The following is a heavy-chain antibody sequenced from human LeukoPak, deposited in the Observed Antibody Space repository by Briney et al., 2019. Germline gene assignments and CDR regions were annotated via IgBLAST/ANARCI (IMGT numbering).Heavy chain of an antibody. Sequence: GGSLRLSCAASGFTFSSYSMNWVRQAPGKGLEWVSYISSSSSTIYYADSVRGRFTISRDNAKNSLFLQMNSLRAEDTAVYYCARAAVTSSYYYSYYMDVWGKGSTDTVSS. V-gene: IGHV3-48*01. J-gene: IGHJ6*03. CDR3: ARAAVTSSYYYSYYMDV. CDR1: GFTFSSYS. CDR2: ISSSSSTI. D-gene: IGHD2-21*02.